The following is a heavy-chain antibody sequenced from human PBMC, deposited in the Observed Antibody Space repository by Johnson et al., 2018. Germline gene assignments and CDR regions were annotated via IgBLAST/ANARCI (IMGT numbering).Heavy chain of an antibody. CDR3: AKDVGYCSNPSCSPPYGMDV. D-gene: IGHD2-2*01. V-gene: IGHV3-23*04. J-gene: IGHJ6*02. CDR2: ISNGAGRT. CDR1: GFTFISYA. Sequence: VQLVESGGGLVQPGGSLRLSCAASGFTFISYAMTWVRQAPGKGLEWVSGISNGAGRTYYADSVMGRVPISRDNSKNTLDLQMNSLKDEDKAVYYCAKDVGYCSNPSCSPPYGMDVWGQGTTVTVSS.